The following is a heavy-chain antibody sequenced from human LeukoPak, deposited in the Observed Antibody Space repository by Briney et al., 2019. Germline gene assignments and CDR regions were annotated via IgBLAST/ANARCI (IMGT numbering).Heavy chain of an antibody. CDR1: GYSFTGYY. CDR3: ARDRGDGGDY. CDR2: VNPNSGGT. Sequence: ASVKVSCKASGYSFTGYYMHWVRQAPGQGFEWMGWVNPNSGGTNYAQKFQGRVTMTRDTSISTAYMELSSLRSDDTAVYYCARDRGDGGDYWGQGTLVTVSS. V-gene: IGHV1-2*02. J-gene: IGHJ4*02. D-gene: IGHD7-27*01.